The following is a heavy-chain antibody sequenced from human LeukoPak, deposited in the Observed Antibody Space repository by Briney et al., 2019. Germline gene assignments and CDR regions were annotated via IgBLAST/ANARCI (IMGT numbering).Heavy chain of an antibody. CDR1: GFTFSSYS. CDR2: ISGNGDIV. J-gene: IGHJ4*02. CDR3: ARARGTSAIRGDY. D-gene: IGHD3-10*01. Sequence: GGSLRLSCAASGFTFSSYSMNWIRQAPGKGLEWIAYISGNGDIVEYADSVKGRFAISRDNANNSVFLQLDSLRTDDTATYYCARARGTSAIRGDYWGQGTRVLVSS. V-gene: IGHV3-48*04.